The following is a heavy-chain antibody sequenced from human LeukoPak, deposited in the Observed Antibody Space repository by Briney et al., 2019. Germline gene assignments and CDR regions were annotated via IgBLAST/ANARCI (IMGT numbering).Heavy chain of an antibody. D-gene: IGHD3-16*01. Sequence: SETLSLTCTVSGGSISSSSYYWGRIRQPPGKGLEWIGNIYYSGSTYYSPSLKSRVTISVDTSKNQLSLKLTSVTAADTAVYYCARAPWGFWYFDLWGRGTLDSVSS. J-gene: IGHJ2*01. CDR3: ARAPWGFWYFDL. CDR1: GGSISSSSYY. CDR2: IYYSGST. V-gene: IGHV4-39*07.